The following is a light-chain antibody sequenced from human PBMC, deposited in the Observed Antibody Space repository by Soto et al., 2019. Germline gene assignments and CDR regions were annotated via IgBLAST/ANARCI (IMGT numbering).Light chain of an antibody. V-gene: IGKV3-11*01. Sequence: EIVLTQSPATLSLSPGERATLSCRASQSVSSKLAWYQQKPGQAPRLLINDASNRATDIPARFSGSGSGTDFTITISSLEPEDIGVYYCQQRSNWPLTFGGGTKVEIK. CDR3: QQRSNWPLT. J-gene: IGKJ4*01. CDR2: DAS. CDR1: QSVSSK.